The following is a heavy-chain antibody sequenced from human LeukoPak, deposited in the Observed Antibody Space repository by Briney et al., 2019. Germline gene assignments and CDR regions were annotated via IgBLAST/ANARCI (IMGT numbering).Heavy chain of an antibody. D-gene: IGHD4-11*01. CDR2: INPNSGGT. CDR1: GYIFSDYY. V-gene: IGHV1-2*02. Sequence: ASMTVSCKASGYIFSDYYIHWVRQAPGQGLEWMGWINPNSGGTNHAEKFQGRVTMTRGTSISTAYMELSRLNSDDTAVYYCARALSNLRLYYFDSWGQGTLVTVSS. CDR3: ARALSNLRLYYFDS. J-gene: IGHJ4*02.